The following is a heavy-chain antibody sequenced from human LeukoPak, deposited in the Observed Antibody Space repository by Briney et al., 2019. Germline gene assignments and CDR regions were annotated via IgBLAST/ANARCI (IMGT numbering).Heavy chain of an antibody. CDR2: IKQDGSEK. Sequence: GGSLRLSCATSGFTFSSNWMSWVRQAPGKGLEWVANIKQDGSEKHYVDSVKGRFTISRDNAKNSLYLQMNSLTAEDTAVYFCARVAAMVFDSWGQGSLVTVSS. CDR1: GFTFSSNW. CDR3: ARVAAMVFDS. J-gene: IGHJ4*02. V-gene: IGHV3-7*01. D-gene: IGHD5-18*01.